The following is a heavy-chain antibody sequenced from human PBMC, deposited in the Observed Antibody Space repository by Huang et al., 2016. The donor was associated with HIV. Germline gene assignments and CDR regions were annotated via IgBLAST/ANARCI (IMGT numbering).Heavy chain of an antibody. CDR1: GGSFSGYY. CDR3: ARGPAPDY. D-gene: IGHD6-25*01. Sequence: QVQLQQWGAGLLKPSETLSLTCAVYGGSFSGYYWTWIRQPPGKGLEWIGGINHSGSTNDKASLKSRVRISGDTSKKQFSLKLKSVTAADTAVYYCARGPAPDYWGQGTLVTVSS. V-gene: IGHV4-34*02. CDR2: INHSGST. J-gene: IGHJ4*02.